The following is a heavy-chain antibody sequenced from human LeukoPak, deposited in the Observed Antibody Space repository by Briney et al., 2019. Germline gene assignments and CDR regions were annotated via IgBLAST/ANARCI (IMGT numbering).Heavy chain of an antibody. CDR1: GGSISSGDYY. D-gene: IGHD3-22*01. CDR2: IYYSGST. Sequence: SETLSLTCTVSGGSISSGDYYWSWIRQPPGKGLEWIGYIYYSGSTYYNPSLKSRVTISVDTSKNQFSLKLSSVTAADTAVYYCASDLYYYDSSGYPSWGQGTLVTVSS. J-gene: IGHJ4*02. V-gene: IGHV4-30-4*01. CDR3: ASDLYYYDSSGYPS.